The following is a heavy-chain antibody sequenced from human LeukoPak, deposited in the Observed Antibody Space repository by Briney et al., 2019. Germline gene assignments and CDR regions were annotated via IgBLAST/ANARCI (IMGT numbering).Heavy chain of an antibody. CDR3: ARTTEWLLGGFFAY. D-gene: IGHD3-3*01. CDR2: IYYSGST. CDR1: GGSISSYY. J-gene: IGHJ4*02. V-gene: IGHV4-59*01. Sequence: PSETLSLTCTVSGGSISSYYWSWIRQPPGKGLEWIGYIYYSGSTNYNPSLKSRVTISVDTSKNQFSLKLSSVTAADTAVYYCARTTEWLLGGFFAYWGQGTLVTVSS.